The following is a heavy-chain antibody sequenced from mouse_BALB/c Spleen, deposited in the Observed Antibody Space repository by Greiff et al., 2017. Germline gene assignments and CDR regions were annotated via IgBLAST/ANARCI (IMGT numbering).Heavy chain of an antibody. CDR2: IYPGNSDT. Sequence: EVQLQQSGTVLARPGASVKMSCKASGYSFTSYWMHWVKQRPGQGLEWIGAIYPGNSDTSYNQKFKGKATLTSDKSSSTAYMELSSLTSEDSAVYYCARGRGYYFDYWGQGTTLTVSS. V-gene: IGHV1-5*01. CDR3: ARGRGYYFDY. J-gene: IGHJ2*01. CDR1: GYSFTSYW.